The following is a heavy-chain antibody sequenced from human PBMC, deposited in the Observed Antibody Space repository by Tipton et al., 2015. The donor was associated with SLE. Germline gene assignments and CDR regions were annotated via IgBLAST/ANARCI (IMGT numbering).Heavy chain of an antibody. CDR3: AKKRSSSGLSGYFDL. CDR1: GFTFSSYS. D-gene: IGHD6-19*01. CDR2: ISGSGGST. V-gene: IGHV3-23*01. J-gene: IGHJ2*01. Sequence: SLRLSCAASGFTFSSYSMSWVRQAPGKGLEWVSAISGSGGSTYYADSVKGRFTISRDNSKNTLYLQMNSLRAEDTAVYYCAKKRSSSGLSGYFDLWGRGTLVTVSS.